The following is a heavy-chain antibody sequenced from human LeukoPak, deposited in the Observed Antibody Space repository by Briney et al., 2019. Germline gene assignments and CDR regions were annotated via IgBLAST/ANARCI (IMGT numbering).Heavy chain of an antibody. CDR1: GFTFSSYS. Sequence: PGGSLRLSCAASGFTFSSYSMNWVRQAPGKGLEWVSSISSSSSYIYYADSVKGRFTISRDNAKNSLYLQMNSLRAEDTAVYYCARVPARIAAAVINWFDPWGQRTLVTVSS. D-gene: IGHD6-13*01. CDR3: ARVPARIAAAVINWFDP. CDR2: ISSSSSYI. J-gene: IGHJ5*02. V-gene: IGHV3-21*01.